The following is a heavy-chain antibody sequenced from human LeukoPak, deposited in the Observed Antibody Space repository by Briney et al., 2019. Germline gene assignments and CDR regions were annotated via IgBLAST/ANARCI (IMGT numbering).Heavy chain of an antibody. V-gene: IGHV4-4*07. Sequence: SETLSLTCTVSGGSISSYYWSWIRQPAGKGLEWIGPIYTSGSTNYNPSLKSRVTMSVDTSKNQFSLKLSSVTAADTAVYYCAREGSGWPPRHYHYYGMDVWGQGTTVTVSS. CDR2: IYTSGST. CDR1: GGSISSYY. D-gene: IGHD6-19*01. CDR3: AREGSGWPPRHYHYYGMDV. J-gene: IGHJ6*02.